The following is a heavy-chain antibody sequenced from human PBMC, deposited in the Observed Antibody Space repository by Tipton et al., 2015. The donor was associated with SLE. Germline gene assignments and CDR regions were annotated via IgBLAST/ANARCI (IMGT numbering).Heavy chain of an antibody. CDR1: GFTFSTYW. V-gene: IGHV3-74*01. Sequence: GSLRLSCAASGFTFSTYWMHWVRQAPGKGLVWVSRIHTDGSSTNYADSVKGRFTISRDNAKNTLYLQMNSLRAEDTAVYYCARDGPGIPIDSWGQGTLVTVSS. D-gene: IGHD3-10*01. J-gene: IGHJ4*02. CDR2: IHTDGSST. CDR3: ARDGPGIPIDS.